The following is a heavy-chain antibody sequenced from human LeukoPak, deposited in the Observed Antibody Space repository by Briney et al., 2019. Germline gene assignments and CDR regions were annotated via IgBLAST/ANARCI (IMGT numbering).Heavy chain of an antibody. Sequence: GASVKVSCKASGYTFTSYYMHWVRQAPGQGLEWMGIINPSGGSTSYAQKFQGRVTMTRVMSTSTVYMELSSLRSEDTAVYYCARLYDTAEFDPWGQGTLVTVSS. CDR2: INPSGGST. D-gene: IGHD5-18*01. CDR1: GYTFTSYY. J-gene: IGHJ5*02. CDR3: ARLYDTAEFDP. V-gene: IGHV1-46*01.